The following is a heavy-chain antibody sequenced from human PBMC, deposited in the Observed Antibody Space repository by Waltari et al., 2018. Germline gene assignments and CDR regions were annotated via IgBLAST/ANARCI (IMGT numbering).Heavy chain of an antibody. CDR1: GGPFSDYH. D-gene: IGHD1-26*01. CDR3: ARSAVGATRPIQYCYMDV. J-gene: IGHJ6*03. CDR2: IDHGGKT. V-gene: IGHV4-34*02. Sequence: QVQLQQLGAGLLKPSETLSLTCAVYGGPFSDYHWSWIRQSPGKGPEWIGEIDHGGKTIYNPSLKSRVSMSIDTSKNQFSLNLTSVTAADTAVYFCARSAVGATRPIQYCYMDVWGKGTTVTVSS.